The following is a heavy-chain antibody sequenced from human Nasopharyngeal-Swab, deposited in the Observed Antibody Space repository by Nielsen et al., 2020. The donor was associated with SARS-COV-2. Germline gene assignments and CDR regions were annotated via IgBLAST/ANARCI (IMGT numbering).Heavy chain of an antibody. CDR2: IYYSGST. J-gene: IGHJ6*03. D-gene: IGHD3-10*01. CDR1: GGSISSSSYY. V-gene: IGHV4-39*07. CDR3: ARERGRGGIWNYYYYYMDV. Sequence: SETLSLTCTVSGGSISSSSYYWGWIRQPPGKGLEWIGSIYYSGSTYYNPSLKSRVTISVDTSKNQFSLKLGSVTAADTAVYYRARERGRGGIWNYYYYYMDVWGKGTTVTVSS.